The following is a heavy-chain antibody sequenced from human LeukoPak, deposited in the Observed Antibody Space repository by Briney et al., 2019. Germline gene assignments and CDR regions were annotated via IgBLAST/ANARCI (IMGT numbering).Heavy chain of an antibody. CDR2: ISYDGSNK. CDR3: AKDEGS. Sequence: GGSLRLSCAASGFTFSSYGMHWVRQAPGKGLEWVAVISYDGSNKYYADSVKGRSTISRDNSKNTLYLQMNSLRAEDTAVYYCAKDEGSWGQGTLVTVSS. J-gene: IGHJ5*02. CDR1: GFTFSSYG. V-gene: IGHV3-30*18.